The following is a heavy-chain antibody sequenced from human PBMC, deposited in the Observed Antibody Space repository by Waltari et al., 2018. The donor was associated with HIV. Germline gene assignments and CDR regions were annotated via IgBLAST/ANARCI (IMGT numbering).Heavy chain of an antibody. CDR3: ARDLYSGSQGAFEY. CDR1: GYTFTSSG. J-gene: IGHJ4*02. D-gene: IGHD1-26*01. Sequence: QVHLVQSGAEVKKPGASVKVSCKASGYTFTSSGIIWVRQAPGQGLGWMGWISVYHGNTNYVQKYQGRVTMTTDTSTNTAYMELRSLRADDTAVYYCARDLYSGSQGAFEYWGQGTLVTVSS. V-gene: IGHV1-18*01. CDR2: ISVYHGNT.